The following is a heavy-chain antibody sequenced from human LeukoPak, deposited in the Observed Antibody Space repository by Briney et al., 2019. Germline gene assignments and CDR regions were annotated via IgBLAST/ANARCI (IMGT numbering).Heavy chain of an antibody. V-gene: IGHV4-38-2*02. Sequence: SETLSLTCTVSGYSISSGYYWGWIRQPPGKGLEWIGSIYHSGSTYYNPSLKSRVTISVDTSKNQFSLKLSSVTAADTAVYYCARDAAAGPLFFDYWGQGTLVTVSS. J-gene: IGHJ4*02. CDR1: GYSISSGYY. CDR2: IYHSGST. D-gene: IGHD6-13*01. CDR3: ARDAAAGPLFFDY.